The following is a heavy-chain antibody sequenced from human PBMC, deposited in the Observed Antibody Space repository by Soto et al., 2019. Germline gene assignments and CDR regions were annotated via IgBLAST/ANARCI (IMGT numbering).Heavy chain of an antibody. D-gene: IGHD3-22*01. CDR3: AREYSYESSGFDY. Sequence: PGGSLRLSCTGSGFTFGDYTVSWFRQAPGKGLEWVSFIRSKAYGTTAEYAASVKGRFTISRDDSKSIAYLQMNSLKTEDTAVYYCAREYSYESSGFDYWGQGTLVTVS. CDR1: GFTFGDYT. J-gene: IGHJ4*02. V-gene: IGHV3-49*03. CDR2: IRSKAYGTTA.